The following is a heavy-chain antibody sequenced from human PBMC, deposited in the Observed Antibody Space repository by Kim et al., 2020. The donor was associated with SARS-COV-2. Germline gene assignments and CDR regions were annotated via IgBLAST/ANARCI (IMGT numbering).Heavy chain of an antibody. Sequence: GGSLRLSCAASGFTFSSYSMNWVRQAPGKGLEWVSYISSSSSTIYYADSVKGRFTISRDNAKNSLYLQMNSLRDEDTAVYYCARSLTSRGLAVAVPLWGQGTLVTGPS. J-gene: IGHJ4*02. D-gene: IGHD6-19*01. V-gene: IGHV3-48*02. CDR2: ISSSSSTI. CDR1: GFTFSSYS. CDR3: ARSLTSRGLAVAVPL.